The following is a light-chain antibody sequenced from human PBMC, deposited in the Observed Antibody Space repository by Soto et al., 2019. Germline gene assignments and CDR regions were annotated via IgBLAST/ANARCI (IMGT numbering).Light chain of an antibody. J-gene: IGKJ1*01. CDR3: HQSHSVPGT. CDR1: QNIGVY. CDR2: AAS. V-gene: IGKV1-39*01. Sequence: DVQMTQYHSSLSASVGERVTITCGASQNIGVYLNWYQQKPGKAPKLLIYAASSLQSGVSSRFSGSGSATDFTLTISSLLPEDFATYYCHQSHSVPGTFGQGTKVDIK.